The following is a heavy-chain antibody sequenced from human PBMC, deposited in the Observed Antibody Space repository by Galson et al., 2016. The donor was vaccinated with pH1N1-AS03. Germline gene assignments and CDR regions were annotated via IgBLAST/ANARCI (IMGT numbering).Heavy chain of an antibody. CDR3: ARENWNYVAFDI. Sequence: SLRLSCAASGFTLSGYGMNWVRQAPGKGLEWVSYISSGSGTIYYADSVKGRFTISRDRTSLSLQMNSLRAEDTAVYYCARENWNYVAFDIWGQGTMVTVSS. CDR2: ISSGSGTI. D-gene: IGHD1-7*01. CDR1: GFTLSGYG. J-gene: IGHJ3*02. V-gene: IGHV3-48*01.